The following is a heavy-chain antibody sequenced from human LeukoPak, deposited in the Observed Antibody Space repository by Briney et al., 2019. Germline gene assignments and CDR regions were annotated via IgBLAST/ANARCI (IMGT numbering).Heavy chain of an antibody. CDR1: GYTFTSYY. V-gene: IGHV1-46*01. CDR2: INPSGGST. Sequence: ASVKVSCKASGYTFTSYYMHWVRQAPGQGLEWMGIINPSGGSTSYAQKFQGRVTMTRDTSTNTVYMELSSLRSEDTAVYYCARDQEYSSSPDYYYYGMDVWGQGTTVTVSS. D-gene: IGHD6-6*01. J-gene: IGHJ6*02. CDR3: ARDQEYSSSPDYYYYGMDV.